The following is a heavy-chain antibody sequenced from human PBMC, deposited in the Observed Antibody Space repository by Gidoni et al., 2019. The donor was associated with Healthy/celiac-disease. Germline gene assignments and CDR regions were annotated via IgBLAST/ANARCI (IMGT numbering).Heavy chain of an antibody. CDR1: GFPSCSYE. V-gene: IGHV3-48*03. Sequence: EVQLVASGGGLVQPGGSLSLSCAPSGFPSCSYEMNWVRQAPGKGLEWVSDISSSGSTIYYADSVKGRFTISRDNAKNSRYLQMNSLRAEDTAVYYCASRNHYYDSSGYYYPFDYWGQGTLVTVSA. J-gene: IGHJ4*02. CDR3: ASRNHYYDSSGYYYPFDY. CDR2: ISSSGSTI. D-gene: IGHD3-22*01.